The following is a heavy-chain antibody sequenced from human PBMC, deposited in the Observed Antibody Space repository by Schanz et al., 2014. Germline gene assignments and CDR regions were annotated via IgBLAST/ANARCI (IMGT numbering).Heavy chain of an antibody. D-gene: IGHD3-16*02. CDR3: TRSYYDFSWGSYRFRAFDI. CDR1: GFTFSKYW. V-gene: IGHV3-7*04. Sequence: EVQLVESGGGLVQPGGSLRLSCGGSGFTFSKYWMSWVRQAPGKGLEWVANIKQDGSEKYYVDAVKGRFTISRDNAKNSMYLHMKSLRGEDTAIYFCTRSYYDFSWGSYRFRAFDIWGQGTTVIVSS. CDR2: IKQDGSEK. J-gene: IGHJ3*02.